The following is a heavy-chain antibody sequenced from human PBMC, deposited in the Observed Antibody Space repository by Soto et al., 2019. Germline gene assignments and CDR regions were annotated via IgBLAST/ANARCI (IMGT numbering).Heavy chain of an antibody. CDR1: GYTFTSYG. J-gene: IGHJ4*02. CDR3: ARGSFCDCSGGSCNYYFDV. Sequence: GASVKVSCKASGYTFTSYGISWVRQAPGQGLEWMGWISAYNGNTNYAQKLQGRVTMTTDTSTSTAYMELRSLRSDDTAVYYCARGSFCDCSGGSCNYYFDVWGQGTLVTVAS. CDR2: ISAYNGNT. V-gene: IGHV1-18*01. D-gene: IGHD2-15*01.